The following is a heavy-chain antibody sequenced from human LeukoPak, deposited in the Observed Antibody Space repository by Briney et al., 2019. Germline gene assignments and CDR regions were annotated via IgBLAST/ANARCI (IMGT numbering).Heavy chain of an antibody. D-gene: IGHD4-17*01. CDR2: ISSSSSYI. V-gene: IGHV3-21*01. J-gene: IGHJ5*02. CDR3: ARDCRQTTVTTLRWFDP. CDR1: ELTFSSYS. Sequence: GGPLSLSCEASELTFSSYSLNWYRQAPGKGLEWASSISSSSSYIYYADSVKGRFTISRDNAKNSLYLQMNSLRAEDTAVYYCARDCRQTTVTTLRWFDPWGQGTLVTVSS.